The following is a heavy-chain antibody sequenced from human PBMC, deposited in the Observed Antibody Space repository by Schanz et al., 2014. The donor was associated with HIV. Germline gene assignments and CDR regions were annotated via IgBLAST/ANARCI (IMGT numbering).Heavy chain of an antibody. J-gene: IGHJ4*02. D-gene: IGHD6-6*01. CDR3: AKDRYSSSDFDY. Sequence: VQLVESGGGLVKPGGSLRLSCAASGFTFSSYGMHWVRQAPGKGLEWVAVISYDGSNKYYADSVKGRFTISRDNSKKTMYLQMNSLTAEDTAVYYCAKDRYSSSDFDYWGQGTLVTVSS. CDR1: GFTFSSYG. V-gene: IGHV3-30*18. CDR2: ISYDGSNK.